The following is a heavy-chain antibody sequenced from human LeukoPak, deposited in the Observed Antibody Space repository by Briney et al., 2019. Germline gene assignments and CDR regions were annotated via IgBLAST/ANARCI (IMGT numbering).Heavy chain of an antibody. J-gene: IGHJ4*02. V-gene: IGHV4-34*01. CDR3: ARVSRVAARPFDY. CDR2: INHSGST. D-gene: IGHD6-6*01. CDR1: GGSFSGYY. Sequence: SETLSLTCVVYGGSFSGYYWSWIRQPPGKGLEWIGEINHSGSTNYNPSLKSRVTISVDTSKNQFSLKLSSVTAADTAVYYCARVSRVAARPFDYWGQGTLVTVSS.